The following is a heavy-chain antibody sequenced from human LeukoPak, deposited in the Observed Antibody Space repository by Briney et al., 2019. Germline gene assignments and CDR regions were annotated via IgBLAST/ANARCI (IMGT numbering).Heavy chain of an antibody. CDR1: GGSISSGDYY. V-gene: IGHV4-30-4*01. J-gene: IGHJ4*02. D-gene: IGHD5-24*01. CDR2: IYYSGST. CDR3: ARDRGDGHPPLFDY. Sequence: SETLSLTCTVSGGSISSGDYYWSWIRQPPGKGLEWIGYIYYSGSTYYNPSLKSRDTISVDTSKHQFSLKLSSVTAADTAVYYCARDRGDGHPPLFDYWAREPWSPSPQ.